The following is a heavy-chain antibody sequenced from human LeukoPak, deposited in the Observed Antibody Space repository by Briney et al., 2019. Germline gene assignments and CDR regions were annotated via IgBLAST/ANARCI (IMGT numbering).Heavy chain of an antibody. CDR1: GFTFSDYY. V-gene: IGHV3-11*01. D-gene: IGHD6-19*01. CDR3: AKRWGSSGGEYDY. Sequence: GGSLRLSCAASGFTFSDYYMSWIRQAPGKGLEWVSYISSSGSTTYYADSVKGRFTISRDNSKNTLYLQMNSLRAEDTAVYYCAKRWGSSGGEYDYWGQGTLVTVSS. CDR2: ISSSGSTT. J-gene: IGHJ4*02.